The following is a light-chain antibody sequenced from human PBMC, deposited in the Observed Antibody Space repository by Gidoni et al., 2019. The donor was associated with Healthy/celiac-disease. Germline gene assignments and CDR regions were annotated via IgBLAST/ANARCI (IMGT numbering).Light chain of an antibody. CDR1: QSVVSSFNNNNY. CDR3: QQYYSTPS. J-gene: IGKJ4*01. V-gene: IGKV4-1*01. Sequence: DIVMPQSLASRPVSLGERATIRCKSSQSVVSSFNNNNYLTWYQQKPGQPPSLLIYRASTRESGLPDRFSGSASATDFPLTISRLQAEDVAVYYCQQYYSTPSFGGGTKVEIK. CDR2: RAS.